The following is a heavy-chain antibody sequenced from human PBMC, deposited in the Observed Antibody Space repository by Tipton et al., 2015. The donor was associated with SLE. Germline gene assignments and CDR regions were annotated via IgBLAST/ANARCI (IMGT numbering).Heavy chain of an antibody. CDR3: ARHGSGKNGFDP. J-gene: IGHJ5*02. CDR1: GGSISSSSYY. CDR2: IYYSGST. V-gene: IGHV4-39*01. Sequence: TLSLTCTVSGGSISSSSYYWGWIRQPPGKGLEWIGSIYYSGSTYYNPSLKSRVTISVDTSKNQFSLKLSSVTAADTAVYYCARHGSGKNGFDPWGQGTLVTVSS. D-gene: IGHD4-23*01.